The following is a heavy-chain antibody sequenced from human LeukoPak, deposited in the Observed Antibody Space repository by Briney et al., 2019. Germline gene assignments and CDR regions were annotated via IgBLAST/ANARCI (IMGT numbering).Heavy chain of an antibody. D-gene: IGHD3-10*02. V-gene: IGHV1-18*01. CDR3: AGVGLGLFGELSDYFDY. Sequence: GASVKVSCKASGYTFTSYGISWVRQAPGQGLEWMGWISAYNGNTNYAQKLQGRVTMTTDTSTSTAYMELRSLRSDDTAVYYCAGVGLGLFGELSDYFDYWGQGTLVTVSS. J-gene: IGHJ4*02. CDR1: GYTFTSYG. CDR2: ISAYNGNT.